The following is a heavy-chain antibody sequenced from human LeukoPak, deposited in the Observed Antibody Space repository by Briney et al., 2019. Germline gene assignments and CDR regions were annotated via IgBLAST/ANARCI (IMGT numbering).Heavy chain of an antibody. D-gene: IGHD2-2*01. CDR1: GFTVGSNY. J-gene: IGHJ4*02. Sequence: GGSLRLSCAASGFTVGSNYTSWVRQAPGKGLQWVSSLSDSGIGTYYADSVRGRFTISRDNFKSTVFLQMNSLRAEDTAVYYCAKVKNRYCSSTSCYVFDYWGRGTLVTVSS. CDR3: AKVKNRYCSSTSCYVFDY. CDR2: LSDSGIGT. V-gene: IGHV3-23*01.